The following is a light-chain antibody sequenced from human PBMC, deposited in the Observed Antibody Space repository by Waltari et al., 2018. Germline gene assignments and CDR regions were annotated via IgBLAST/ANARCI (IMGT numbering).Light chain of an antibody. J-gene: IGKJ1*01. CDR2: KAS. CDR3: QQYNSYSPPWT. Sequence: DIQMTQSPSTLSASVGDRVTITCRASQSISSWLAWYQQKPGKAPKLLIYKASRLQGGVPSRFTGSGSGTEFTLTISSLQPDDFATYYCQQYNSYSPPWTFGQGTKVEIK. CDR1: QSISSW. V-gene: IGKV1-5*03.